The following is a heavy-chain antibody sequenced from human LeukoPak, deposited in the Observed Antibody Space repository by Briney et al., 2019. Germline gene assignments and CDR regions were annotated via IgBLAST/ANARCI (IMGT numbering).Heavy chain of an antibody. Sequence: GGSLRLSCAASGLTSSSYAMSWVRQAPGKGLEWVSAISGSGGSTYYADSAKGRSTISRDNSKNTLFLQMSSLRAEDTAVYYCAKTSAGIRGGYFDYWGQGTLVTVSS. CDR3: AKTSAGIRGGYFDY. V-gene: IGHV3-23*01. D-gene: IGHD3-10*01. J-gene: IGHJ4*02. CDR1: GLTSSSYA. CDR2: ISGSGGST.